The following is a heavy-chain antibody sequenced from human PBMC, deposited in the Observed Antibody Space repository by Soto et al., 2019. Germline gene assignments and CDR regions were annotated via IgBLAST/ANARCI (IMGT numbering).Heavy chain of an antibody. CDR3: ARPHWKLAGGAD. J-gene: IGHJ4*02. Sequence: SETLSLTCTVSGGSISSSSYYWGWIRQPPGKGLEWIGSIYYSGSTYYNPSLKSRVTISVDTSKNQFSLKLSSVTAADTAVYYCARPHWKLAGGADWGQGTLVTVSS. V-gene: IGHV4-39*01. CDR2: IYYSGST. CDR1: GGSISSSSYY. D-gene: IGHD3-16*01.